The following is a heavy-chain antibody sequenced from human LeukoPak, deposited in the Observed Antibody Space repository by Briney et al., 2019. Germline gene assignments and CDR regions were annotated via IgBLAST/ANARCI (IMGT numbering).Heavy chain of an antibody. Sequence: SETLSLTCTVSGGSISSGSYYWSWIRQPAGEGLEWIGRIYTTGSTNYNPSLKSRVTISVDTSKNQFSLKLSSVTAADTAVYYCARLYDSVGYYYPFDYWGQGTLVTVSS. V-gene: IGHV4-61*02. CDR2: IYTTGST. J-gene: IGHJ4*02. CDR3: ARLYDSVGYYYPFDY. CDR1: GGSISSGSYY. D-gene: IGHD3-22*01.